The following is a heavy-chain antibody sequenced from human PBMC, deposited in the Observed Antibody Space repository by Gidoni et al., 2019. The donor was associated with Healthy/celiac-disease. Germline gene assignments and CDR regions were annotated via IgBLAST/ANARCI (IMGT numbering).Heavy chain of an antibody. CDR2: ISGSGGST. D-gene: IGHD3-10*01. J-gene: IGHJ6*02. CDR1: GFTFSSYA. Sequence: EVQLLESGGGLVQPGGSLRLSCAASGFTFSSYAMSWVRQAPGKGLEWVSAISGSGGSTYYADSVKGRFTISRDNSKNTLYLQMNSLRAEDTAVYYCAVRGVHYYYGMDVWGQGTTVTVSS. V-gene: IGHV3-23*01. CDR3: AVRGVHYYYGMDV.